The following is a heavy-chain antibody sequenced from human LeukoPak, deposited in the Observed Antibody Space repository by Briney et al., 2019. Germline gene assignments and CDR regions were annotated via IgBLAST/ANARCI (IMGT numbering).Heavy chain of an antibody. CDR2: ISSSSSYI. CDR3: AIHASGFHDAFDI. J-gene: IGHJ3*02. V-gene: IGHV3-21*01. Sequence: GGSLRLSCAASGFTFSSYSMNWVRQAPGKGLEWVSSISSSSSYIYYADSVKGRFTISRDNAKNSLYLQMNSLRAEDTAVYYCAIHASGFHDAFDIWGQGTMVTVSS. CDR1: GFTFSSYS. D-gene: IGHD2-21*01.